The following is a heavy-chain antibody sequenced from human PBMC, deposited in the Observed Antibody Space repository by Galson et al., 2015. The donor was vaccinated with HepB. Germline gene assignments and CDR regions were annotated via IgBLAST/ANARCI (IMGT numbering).Heavy chain of an antibody. V-gene: IGHV1-69*06. CDR2: IIPIFGTA. Sequence: SVKVSCKASGGTFSSYATSWVRQAPGQGLEWMGGIIPIFGTANYAQKFQGRVTITADKSTSTAYMELSSLRSEDTAVYYCARGAKYDFWSGTLDYWGQGTLVTVSS. D-gene: IGHD3-3*01. J-gene: IGHJ4*02. CDR1: GGTFSSYA. CDR3: ARGAKYDFWSGTLDY.